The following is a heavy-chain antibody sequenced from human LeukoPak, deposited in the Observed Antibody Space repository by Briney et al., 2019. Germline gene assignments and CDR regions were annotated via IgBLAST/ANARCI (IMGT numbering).Heavy chain of an antibody. V-gene: IGHV4-39*07. D-gene: IGHD3-22*01. Sequence: SETLSLTCTVSGGSISSSSYYWGWIRQPPGTGLGWIGSIYYSGTTYYNPSLKSRVTISVNTSKNQFSLKLSSVTAADTAVYYCARAGPLKYYYDSSGYSPIGYYYMDVWGKGTTVTVSS. J-gene: IGHJ6*03. CDR1: GGSISSSSYY. CDR2: IYYSGTT. CDR3: ARAGPLKYYYDSSGYSPIGYYYMDV.